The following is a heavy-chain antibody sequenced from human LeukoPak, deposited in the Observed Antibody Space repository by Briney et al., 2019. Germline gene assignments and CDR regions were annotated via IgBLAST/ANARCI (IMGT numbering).Heavy chain of an antibody. CDR1: GFTFSSYW. J-gene: IGHJ4*02. Sequence: GGSLRLSCAASGFTFSSYWMSWVRQAPGKGLEWVANIKQDGSEKYYVDSVKGRFTISRDNAKNSLYLQMNSLRAEDTAVYYCARGGAYFDWLLFHIFDYWGQGTLVTVSS. CDR3: ARGGAYFDWLLFHIFDY. CDR2: IKQDGSEK. V-gene: IGHV3-7*01. D-gene: IGHD3-9*01.